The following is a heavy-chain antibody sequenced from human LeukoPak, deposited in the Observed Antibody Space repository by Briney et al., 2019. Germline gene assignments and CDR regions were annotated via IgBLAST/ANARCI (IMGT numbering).Heavy chain of an antibody. CDR3: ARIHHYYHSNRNYLYYIDY. D-gene: IGHD3-22*01. CDR2: IKQDGSEE. V-gene: IGHV3-7*01. CDR1: GFTFSSYW. J-gene: IGHJ4*02. Sequence: GGSLRLSCAASGFTFSSYWMSWVREAPGKGLEWVASIKQDGSEEYYVDSVEGRFTISRDNAKNSLYLQMTSLRAEDTAVYYCARIHHYYHSNRNYLYYIDYWGQGTLVTVSS.